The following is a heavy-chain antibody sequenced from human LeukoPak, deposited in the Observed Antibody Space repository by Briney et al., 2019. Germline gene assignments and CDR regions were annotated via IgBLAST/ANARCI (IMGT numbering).Heavy chain of an antibody. J-gene: IGHJ4*02. V-gene: IGHV4-61*02. CDR3: ARAQGSSWYLGFDY. Sequence: SLTLSLTCTVSGGSISSGSYYWSWIRQPAGKGLEWIGRIYTSGSTNYNPSLKSRVTISVDTSKNQFSLKLSSVTAADTAVYYCARAQGSSWYLGFDYWGQGTLVTVSS. CDR1: GGSISSGSYY. D-gene: IGHD6-13*01. CDR2: IYTSGST.